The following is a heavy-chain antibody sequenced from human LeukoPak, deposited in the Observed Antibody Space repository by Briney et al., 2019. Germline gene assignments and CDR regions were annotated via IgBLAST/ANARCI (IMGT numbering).Heavy chain of an antibody. CDR3: ARGITMVRGVIGPGNYYMDV. Sequence: SSETLSLTCAVYGGSFSGYYWSWIRQHPGKGREWLGEINHSGSTTYNPSIKSRVTISVDTSKNQFSLKLSSVTAADTAVYYCARGITMVRGVIGPGNYYMDVWGKGTTVTVSS. J-gene: IGHJ6*03. CDR2: INHSGST. D-gene: IGHD3-10*01. CDR1: GGSFSGYY. V-gene: IGHV4-34*01.